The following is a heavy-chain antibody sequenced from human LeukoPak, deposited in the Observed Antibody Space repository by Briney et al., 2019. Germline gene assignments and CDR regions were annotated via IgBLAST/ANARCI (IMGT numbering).Heavy chain of an antibody. V-gene: IGHV3-23*01. D-gene: IGHD5-18*01. CDR3: TKGTIWLPFDY. CDR1: GFTFSNYA. J-gene: IGHJ4*02. CDR2: ISDSGGST. Sequence: GGSLRLSCAASGFTFSNYAMSWARQAPGKGLEWVSAISDSGGSTYYADAVKGRFTISRDNSKNTLYLQMNSLRAEDTAVYYCTKGTIWLPFDYWGQGTLVTVSS.